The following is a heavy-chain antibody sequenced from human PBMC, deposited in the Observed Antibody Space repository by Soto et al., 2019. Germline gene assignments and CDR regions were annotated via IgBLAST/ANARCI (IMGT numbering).Heavy chain of an antibody. Sequence: PGGSLILSCAASGFTFSSYSMSWVRPAPGKGLEWVSGFRTSGDGGTTYYADSVKGRLSISRDNAKNSLYLQMNSLRAEDTAVYYCARVAPGRTINWNYEDYWGQGTLVTVSS. J-gene: IGHJ4*02. CDR2: FRTSGDGGTT. V-gene: IGHV3-23*01. D-gene: IGHD1-7*01. CDR3: ARVAPGRTINWNYEDY. CDR1: GFTFSSYS.